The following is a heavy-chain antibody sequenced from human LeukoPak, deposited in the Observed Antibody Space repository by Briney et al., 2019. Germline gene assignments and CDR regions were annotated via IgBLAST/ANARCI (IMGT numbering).Heavy chain of an antibody. V-gene: IGHV3-21*01. Sequence: GGSLRLSCAASGFTFSSYSMNWVRQAPGKGLEWVSSITSSSSYIYYADSVKGRFTISRDNVKNSLYLQMNSLRDEDTAVYYCARTAPGFYYDSSGYYDYWGQGTLVTVSS. J-gene: IGHJ4*02. D-gene: IGHD3-22*01. CDR1: GFTFSSYS. CDR2: ITSSSSYI. CDR3: ARTAPGFYYDSSGYYDY.